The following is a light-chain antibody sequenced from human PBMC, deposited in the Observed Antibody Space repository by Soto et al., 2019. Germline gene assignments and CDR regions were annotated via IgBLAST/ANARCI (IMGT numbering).Light chain of an antibody. CDR2: LNGDGSH. Sequence: QLVLTQSPSASASMGDSVKLTCTLSSGHSTYAIAWHQQQPEKGPRYLMKLNGDGSHSKGDGIPDRFSGSSSGAERYLTISSLQSEAEADYYCQTWGTGFQVFGGGTKLTVL. J-gene: IGLJ2*01. CDR3: QTWGTGFQV. V-gene: IGLV4-69*01. CDR1: SGHSTYA.